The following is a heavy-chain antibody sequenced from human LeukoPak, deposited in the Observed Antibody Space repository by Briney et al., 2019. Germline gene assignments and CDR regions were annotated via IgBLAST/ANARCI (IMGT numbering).Heavy chain of an antibody. D-gene: IGHD3-22*01. CDR3: ARPNYDSSGYYYGWGY. CDR2: IYPGDSDT. CDR1: GYSFTSYW. Sequence: GESLKISCKGSGYSFTSYWIGWVRQMPGKGLEWMGIIYPGDSDTRYSPSFQGQVTISADKSISTAYLQWSSLKTSDTAMYYCARPNYDSSGYYYGWGYWGQGTLVTVSS. J-gene: IGHJ4*02. V-gene: IGHV5-51*01.